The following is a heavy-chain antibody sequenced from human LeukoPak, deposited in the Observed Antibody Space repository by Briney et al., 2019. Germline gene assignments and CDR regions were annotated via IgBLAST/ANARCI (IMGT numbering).Heavy chain of an antibody. J-gene: IGHJ6*03. V-gene: IGHV1-3*03. CDR2: INAGNGNT. CDR1: GYTFTSYA. D-gene: IGHD6-13*01. Sequence: ASVKVSCKASGYTFTSYAMHWVRQAPGQRLEWMGWINAGNGNTKYSQEFQGRVTITRDTSASTAYMELSSLRSEDMAVYYCARSGAIAAAKKEYYYYYMDVWGKGTTVTVSS. CDR3: ARSGAIAAAKKEYYYYYMDV.